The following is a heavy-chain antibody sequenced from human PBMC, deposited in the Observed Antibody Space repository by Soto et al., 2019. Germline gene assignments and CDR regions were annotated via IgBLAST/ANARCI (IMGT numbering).Heavy chain of an antibody. CDR1: GFTFSSYA. V-gene: IGHV3-30-3*01. Sequence: QVQLVESGGGVVQPGRSLRLSCAASGFTFSSYAMHWVRQAPGKGLEWVAVISYDGSNKYYADSVKGRFTISRDNSKNTLYLQMNSLRAEDTAVYYCARDGSGWYYFDYWGQGTLGTGSS. J-gene: IGHJ4*02. CDR2: ISYDGSNK. D-gene: IGHD6-19*01. CDR3: ARDGSGWYYFDY.